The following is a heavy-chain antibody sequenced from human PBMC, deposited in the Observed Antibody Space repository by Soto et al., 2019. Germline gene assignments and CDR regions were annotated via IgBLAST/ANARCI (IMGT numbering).Heavy chain of an antibody. J-gene: IGHJ5*02. CDR1: GFTFTNAW. Sequence: EVQLVESGGGLVQPGGSLTLSCAASGFTFTNAWMNWVRRAPEKGLEWVGLIKSKSDGGAIDYAAPVKGRFTISRDDSKNTLHLQMNSLKTEDTAVYFCVTERAGSFPSWGQGTLVTVSS. CDR3: VTERAGSFPS. D-gene: IGHD3-10*01. V-gene: IGHV3-15*07. CDR2: IKSKSDGGAI.